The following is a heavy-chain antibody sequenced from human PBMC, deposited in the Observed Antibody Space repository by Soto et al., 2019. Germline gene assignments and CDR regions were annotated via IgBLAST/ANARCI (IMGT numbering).Heavy chain of an antibody. D-gene: IGHD2-21*02. V-gene: IGHV1-46*01. CDR3: GRGGHVVVVPAALGY. J-gene: IGHJ4*02. CDR1: GDTFTDYY. CDR2: VNPSGGHT. Sequence: QVQLMQSGAEVKKPGASVKVSCKASGDTFTDYYIHWVRQAPGQGLEWMGTVNPSGGHTTYAQHFLGRVPMSRDTSTSTHYMELTSLASDDTAIYYCGRGGHVVVVPAALGYWGQGTLVTVSS.